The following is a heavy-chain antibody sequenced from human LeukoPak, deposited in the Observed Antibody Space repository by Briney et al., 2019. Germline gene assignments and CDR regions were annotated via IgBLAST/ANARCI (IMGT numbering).Heavy chain of an antibody. V-gene: IGHV4-30-4*01. Sequence: PSETLSLTCTVSGGSISSGDYYWSWIRQPPGKGLEWIGYIYYSGSTYYNPSLKSRVTISVDTSKNQFSLKLSSVTAADTAVYYCARLGYYDFWSGYYNGMGVWGQGTTVTVSS. CDR1: GGSISSGDYY. J-gene: IGHJ6*02. CDR3: ARLGYYDFWSGYYNGMGV. CDR2: IYYSGST. D-gene: IGHD3-3*01.